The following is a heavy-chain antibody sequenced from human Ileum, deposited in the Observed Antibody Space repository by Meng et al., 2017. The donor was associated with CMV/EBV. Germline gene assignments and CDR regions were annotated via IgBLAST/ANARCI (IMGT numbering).Heavy chain of an antibody. CDR3: ARDIVGATPDDS. Sequence: GESLKISCAASGFTFSDYYMSWIRQAPGKGLEWVSYISSSGSTIYYADSVKGRFTISRDNAKNSLYLQMNSLRAEDTAVYYCARDIVGATPDDSWGQGTLVTVSS. CDR2: ISSSGSTI. CDR1: GFTFSDYY. D-gene: IGHD1-26*01. V-gene: IGHV3-11*01. J-gene: IGHJ4*02.